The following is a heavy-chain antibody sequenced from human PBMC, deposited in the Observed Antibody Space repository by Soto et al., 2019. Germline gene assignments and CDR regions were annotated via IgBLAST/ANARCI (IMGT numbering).Heavy chain of an antibody. D-gene: IGHD6-13*01. J-gene: IGHJ6*02. V-gene: IGHV4-39*01. CDR1: GDSIRSSSY. CDR2: IYSTGNT. CDR3: RRSSRYSTDV. Sequence: SETLSLTCTVSGDSIRSSSYWGWIRQPPGKGLEWIGSIYSTGNTYYNPSLNSQVTISVDTSKNQFSLNVISVTTADTAVYYCRRSSRYSTDVWGQGTMVTISS.